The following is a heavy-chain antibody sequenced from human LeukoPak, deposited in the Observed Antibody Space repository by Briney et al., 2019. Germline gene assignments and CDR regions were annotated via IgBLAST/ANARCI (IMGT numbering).Heavy chain of an antibody. Sequence: PGGSLRLSCAASGFTFRDYGLHWVRQAPGKGLEWVAFIRYDGSDKKYADSVKGRFTISRDNSKNILYLEMNSLRAEDTAVYYCVKGKDYYMDVWGKGTTVPISS. CDR3: VKGKDYYMDV. CDR2: IRYDGSDK. CDR1: GFTFRDYG. J-gene: IGHJ6*03. V-gene: IGHV3-30*02.